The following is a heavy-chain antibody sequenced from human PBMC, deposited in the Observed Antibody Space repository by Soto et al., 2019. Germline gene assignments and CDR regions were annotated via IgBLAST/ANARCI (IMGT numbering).Heavy chain of an antibody. CDR2: IYYSGST. V-gene: IGHV4-59*12. Sequence: TSETLSLTCTVSGGSISSYYWSWIRQPPGKGLEWIGYIYYSGSTSYNPSLKSRVTISVDTSKNQFSLELSSVTAADTAVYYCARGPLGILTGYYYFDYWGQGTLVTVSS. J-gene: IGHJ4*02. CDR3: ARGPLGILTGYYYFDY. D-gene: IGHD3-9*01. CDR1: GGSISSYY.